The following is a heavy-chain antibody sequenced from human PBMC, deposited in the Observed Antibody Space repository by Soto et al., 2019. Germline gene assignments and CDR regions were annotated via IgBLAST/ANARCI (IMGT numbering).Heavy chain of an antibody. J-gene: IGHJ4*02. V-gene: IGHV4-30-2*01. CDR2: LHHSGDT. D-gene: IGHD3-10*01. Sequence: QLQLQESGSGLVRPSQTLSLTCTVSGASIGSGSYSWNWTRQPPGKGLEWIGYLHHSGDTYFNPSLRRRVSISVDRSNNQFSLKLISVTAADTAVYYCARFPLWFGELDYWGQGALVTVSS. CDR1: GASIGSGSYS. CDR3: ARFPLWFGELDY.